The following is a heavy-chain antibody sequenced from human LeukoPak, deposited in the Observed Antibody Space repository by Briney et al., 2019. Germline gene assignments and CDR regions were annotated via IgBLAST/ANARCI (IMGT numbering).Heavy chain of an antibody. CDR1: GFTFSSYG. Sequence: PGGSLRLSCAASGFTFSSYGMHWVRQAPGKGLEWVAVIWYDGSNKYYADSVKGRFTISKDNSKNTLYLQMNSLRAEDTAVYYCAKDAHYDFWSGYYQYYYYYMDVWGKGTTVTVSS. CDR2: IWYDGSNK. CDR3: AKDAHYDFWSGYYQYYYYYMDV. J-gene: IGHJ6*03. V-gene: IGHV3-30*02. D-gene: IGHD3-3*01.